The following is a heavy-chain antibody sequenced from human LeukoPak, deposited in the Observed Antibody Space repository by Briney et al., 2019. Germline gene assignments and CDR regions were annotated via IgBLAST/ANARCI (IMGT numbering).Heavy chain of an antibody. CDR2: IIPIFGTA. Sequence: GASVKVSCKASGGTFSSYAISWVRHAPGQGLEWMGGIIPIFGTANYAQKFQGRVTITADESTSTAYMELGSLRSEDTAVYYCARGPCTGGVCYNAFDIWGQGTMVAVSS. CDR1: GGTFSSYA. D-gene: IGHD2-8*02. V-gene: IGHV1-69*13. CDR3: ARGPCTGGVCYNAFDI. J-gene: IGHJ3*02.